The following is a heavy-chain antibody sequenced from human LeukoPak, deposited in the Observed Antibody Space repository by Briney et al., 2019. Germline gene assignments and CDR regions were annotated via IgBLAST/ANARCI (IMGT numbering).Heavy chain of an antibody. CDR2: INHSGST. Sequence: SETLSLTCVVYGGSFSGYYWSWIRQPPGKGLEWIGEINHSGSTNYNPSLNSRVTISVDKSKNQFSLKLSSVTAADTAVYYCASDTSRGYWGQGTLVTVSS. J-gene: IGHJ4*02. V-gene: IGHV4-34*01. CDR3: ASDTSRGY. D-gene: IGHD3-10*01. CDR1: GGSFSGYY.